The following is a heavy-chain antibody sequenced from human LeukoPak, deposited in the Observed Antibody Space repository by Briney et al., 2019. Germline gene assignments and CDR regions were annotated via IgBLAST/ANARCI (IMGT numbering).Heavy chain of an antibody. J-gene: IGHJ4*02. Sequence: GGSLRLSCAASGLTVSSSYMSWIRQAPGKGLEWVSYISSSSSYTNYADSVKGRFTISRDNAKNSLYLQMNSLRAEDTAVYYCARGKSYDSSGYYYVLDYWGQGTLVTVSS. CDR3: ARGKSYDSSGYYYVLDY. D-gene: IGHD3-22*01. V-gene: IGHV3-11*06. CDR2: ISSSSSYT. CDR1: GLTVSSSY.